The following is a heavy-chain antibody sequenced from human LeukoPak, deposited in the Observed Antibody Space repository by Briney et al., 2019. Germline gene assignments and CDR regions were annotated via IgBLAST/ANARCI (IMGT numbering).Heavy chain of an antibody. J-gene: IGHJ6*03. CDR1: GGSISSYY. CDR2: IYYSGST. V-gene: IGHV4-59*01. Sequence: PSETLSLTCTVSGGSISSYYWSWIRQPPGKGLEWIGYIYYSGSTNYNPSLKSRVTISVDTSKNQFSLKLSSVTAADTAVYYCAKDHYSYMDVWGKGTTVTVSS. CDR3: AKDHYSYMDV.